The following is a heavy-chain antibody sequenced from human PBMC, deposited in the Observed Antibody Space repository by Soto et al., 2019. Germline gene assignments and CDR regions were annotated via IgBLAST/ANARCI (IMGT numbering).Heavy chain of an antibody. J-gene: IGHJ4*02. D-gene: IGHD4-17*01. CDR1: GYSFTSYW. CDR2: IYPGDSDT. CDR3: ASHPDYGDYVFDY. V-gene: IGHV5-51*01. Sequence: PGESLKISCKGSGYSFTSYWICCLRQMPVKGLEWMGIIYPGDSDTRYSPSFQGQVTISADKSISTAYLQWSSLKASDTAMYYCASHPDYGDYVFDYWGQGTLVTVSS.